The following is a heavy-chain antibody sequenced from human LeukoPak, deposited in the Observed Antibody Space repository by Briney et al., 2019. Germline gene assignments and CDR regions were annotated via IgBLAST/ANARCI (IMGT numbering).Heavy chain of an antibody. CDR3: TRDRRDGYNYVAL. CDR1: GGSISSHY. V-gene: IGHV4-59*11. J-gene: IGHJ4*02. Sequence: PSETLSLTCIVSGGSISSHYWSWMRQPPGKALEWSGYISYSGITEYNPSLKSRVTISVDDSKHQFSLRLISVTAADTAVYYCTRDRRDGYNYVALWGQGTLVTVSS. CDR2: ISYSGIT. D-gene: IGHD5-24*01.